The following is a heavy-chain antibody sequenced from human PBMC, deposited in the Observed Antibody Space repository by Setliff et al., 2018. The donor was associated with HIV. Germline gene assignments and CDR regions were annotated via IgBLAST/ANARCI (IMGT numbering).Heavy chain of an antibody. J-gene: IGHJ4*02. CDR3: ASFFVTTVTNQDY. D-gene: IGHD4-17*01. CDR2: IYYNGNA. CDR1: GGSMRSSGYS. Sequence: PSETLSLTCAVSGGSMRSSGYSWTWIRQAPGKGLEWVGYIYYNGNAYYNPSLKSRVTISVDRSKNQFSLKLTSVTAADTAMYYCASFFVTTVTNQDYWGQGTLVTVSS. V-gene: IGHV4-30-2*01.